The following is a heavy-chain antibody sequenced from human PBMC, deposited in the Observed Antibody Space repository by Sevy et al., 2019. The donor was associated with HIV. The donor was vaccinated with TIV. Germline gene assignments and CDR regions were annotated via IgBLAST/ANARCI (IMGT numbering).Heavy chain of an antibody. J-gene: IGHJ6*02. CDR2: FSGSGGST. Sequence: GGSLRLSCAASGFTFSSYAMSWVRQAPGKGLEWVSAFSGSGGSTYYADSVKGRFTISRDNSKYTLYLQMNSLRAGDTAVYYCAKDPGTTSYYYYGMDVWGQGTTVTVSS. CDR3: AKDPGTTSYYYYGMDV. CDR1: GFTFSSYA. D-gene: IGHD1-7*01. V-gene: IGHV3-23*01.